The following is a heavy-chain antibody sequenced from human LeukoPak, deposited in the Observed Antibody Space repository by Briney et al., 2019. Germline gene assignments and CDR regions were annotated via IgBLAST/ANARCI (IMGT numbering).Heavy chain of an antibody. CDR1: GGSISSYY. CDR3: ARTGYSSIIEKPEYYYYGMDV. J-gene: IGHJ6*02. V-gene: IGHV4-59*08. CDR2: IYYSGST. Sequence: SETLSLTCTVSGGSISSYYWSWIRQPPGKGLEWIGYIYYSGSTNYNPSLKSRVTISVDTSKNQFSLKLSSVTAADTAVYYCARTGYSSIIEKPEYYYYGMDVWGQGTTVTVSS. D-gene: IGHD6-13*01.